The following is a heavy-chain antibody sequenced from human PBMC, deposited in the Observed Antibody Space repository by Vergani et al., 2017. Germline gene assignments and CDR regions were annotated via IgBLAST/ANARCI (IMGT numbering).Heavy chain of an antibody. J-gene: IGHJ4*02. V-gene: IGHV3-23*04. CDR3: AKVLTSPRIPKELGFDF. D-gene: IGHD1-7*01. CDR1: GFTVSSNY. CDR2: ISGSGGNT. Sequence: VKLEESGGGVVQPGRSLRLSCAASGFTVSSNYMSWVRQAPGKGLQWVSAISGSGGNTFYTDSVKGRFTISRDNSKDTLYLQMNSLRVEDTAIYYCAKVLTSPRIPKELGFDFWGQGALVTVSS.